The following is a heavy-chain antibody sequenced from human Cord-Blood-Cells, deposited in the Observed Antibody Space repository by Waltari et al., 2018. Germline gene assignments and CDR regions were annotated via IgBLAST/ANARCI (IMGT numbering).Heavy chain of an antibody. Sequence: QVQLVQSGAAVKKPGSSVKVSCKASGGTFSSYAISWVRQAPGRGLEWMGWIIPSFGTANCARKFQGRVTITADESTSTAYMELSSLRSEDTAVYYCARGVRIAARPEYYFDYWGQGTLVTVSS. V-gene: IGHV1-69*01. CDR1: GGTFSSYA. D-gene: IGHD6-6*01. CDR2: IIPSFGTA. J-gene: IGHJ4*02. CDR3: ARGVRIAARPEYYFDY.